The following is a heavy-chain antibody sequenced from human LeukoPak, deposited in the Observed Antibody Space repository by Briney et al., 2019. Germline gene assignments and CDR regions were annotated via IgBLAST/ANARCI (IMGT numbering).Heavy chain of an antibody. CDR1: GYTLTELS. Sequence: ASVKVSCKVSGYTLTELSMHWVRQAPGKGLEWMGGFDPEDGETIYAQKFQGRVTMTEDTSTDTAYMGLSSLRSEDTAVYYWATGPGGSGSYRLGYYYYYGMDVWGQGTTVTVSS. CDR2: FDPEDGET. V-gene: IGHV1-24*01. CDR3: ATGPGGSGSYRLGYYYYYGMDV. J-gene: IGHJ6*02. D-gene: IGHD3-10*01.